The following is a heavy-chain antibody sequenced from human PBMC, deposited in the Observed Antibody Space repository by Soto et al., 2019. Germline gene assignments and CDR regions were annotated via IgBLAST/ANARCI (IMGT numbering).Heavy chain of an antibody. CDR2: IIAYNGKT. V-gene: IGHV1-18*01. CDR3: ARTGYYGSGSVYYYYGMDV. Sequence: AEASSKACRVRFSSCSLRSARQAPEQGLEWMGRIIAYNGKTNYAQKFQGRVTITTDTSTSTAYMELRSLRSDDTAVYYCARTGYYGSGSVYYYYGMDVWGQGTTVTVSS. CDR1: RVRFSSCS. D-gene: IGHD3-10*01. J-gene: IGHJ6*02.